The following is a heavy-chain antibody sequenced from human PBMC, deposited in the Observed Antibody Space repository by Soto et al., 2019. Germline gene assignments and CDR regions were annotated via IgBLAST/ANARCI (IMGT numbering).Heavy chain of an antibody. CDR3: ARVARLLEQWLVDAFDI. CDR1: GYTFTSYD. V-gene: IGHV1-8*01. Sequence: ASVKVSCKASGYTFTSYDINWVRQATGQGLEWMGWMNPNSGNTGYAQKFQGRVTMTRNTSISTAYMELSSLRSEDTAVYYCARVARLLEQWLVDAFDIWGQGTMVTVSS. CDR2: MNPNSGNT. D-gene: IGHD6-19*01. J-gene: IGHJ3*02.